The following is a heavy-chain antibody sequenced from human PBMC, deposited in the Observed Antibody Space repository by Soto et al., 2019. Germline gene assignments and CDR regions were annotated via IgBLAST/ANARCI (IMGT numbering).Heavy chain of an antibody. J-gene: IGHJ5*02. D-gene: IGHD2-2*01. Sequence: QVQLQESGPGLVKPSETLSLTCTVSGGSISSYYWSWIRQPPGKGLEWIGYTYYSGSTKYNPSLKTRVTISVDTSKTQFSLKVSSVTAADTAVYYCTRQSCSSTSCYSWVSWFDPWGQGTLVTVSS. V-gene: IGHV4-59*08. CDR1: GGSISSYY. CDR2: TYYSGST. CDR3: TRQSCSSTSCYSWVSWFDP.